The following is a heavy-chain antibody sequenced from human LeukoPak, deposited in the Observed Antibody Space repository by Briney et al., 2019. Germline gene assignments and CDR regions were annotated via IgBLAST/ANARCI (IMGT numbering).Heavy chain of an antibody. Sequence: SVKVSCKASGGTFSSYAISWVRQAPGQGLEWMGRIIPILGIANYAQKFQGRVTITADKSTGTAYMELSSLRSEDTAVYYCARESYCSSTSCYLDYWGQGTLVTVSS. V-gene: IGHV1-69*04. D-gene: IGHD2-2*01. CDR3: ARESYCSSTSCYLDY. CDR2: IIPILGIA. CDR1: GGTFSSYA. J-gene: IGHJ4*02.